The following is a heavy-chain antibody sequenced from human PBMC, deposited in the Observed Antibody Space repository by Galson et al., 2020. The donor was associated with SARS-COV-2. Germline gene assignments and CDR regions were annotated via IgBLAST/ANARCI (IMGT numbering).Heavy chain of an antibody. CDR3: AREGSGYPPIDAFDI. V-gene: IGHV3-30*04. CDR1: GFTFSSYA. CDR2: ISYDGSNK. J-gene: IGHJ3*02. D-gene: IGHD3-22*01. Sequence: GGSLRLSCAASGFTFSSYAMHWVRQAPGKGLEWVAVISYDGSNKYYADSVKGRFTISRDNSKNTLYLQMNSLRAEDTAVYYCAREGSGYPPIDAFDIWGQGTMVTVSS.